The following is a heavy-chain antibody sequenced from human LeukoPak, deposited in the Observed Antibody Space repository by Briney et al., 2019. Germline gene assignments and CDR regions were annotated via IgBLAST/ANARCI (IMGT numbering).Heavy chain of an antibody. CDR2: IFPRNGDT. CDR1: GYTFTDFY. D-gene: IGHD5-18*01. Sequence: ASVKVSCKTSGYTFTDFYFYWLRQAPGQGLEWVGWIFPRNGDTNHAQKFQDRVTLTRDTSLSTAYMELSRLTSDDMAIYYCARDGDSPMVDFDYWGQGTLVTVSS. J-gene: IGHJ4*02. V-gene: IGHV1-2*02. CDR3: ARDGDSPMVDFDY.